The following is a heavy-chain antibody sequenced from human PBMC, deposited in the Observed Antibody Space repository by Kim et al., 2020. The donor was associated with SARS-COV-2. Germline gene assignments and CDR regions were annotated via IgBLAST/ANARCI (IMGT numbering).Heavy chain of an antibody. J-gene: IGHJ4*02. CDR1: GFTFSDSA. CDR3: TRQGYFDFWSGSPKDYSHFDY. V-gene: IGHV3-73*01. D-gene: IGHD3-3*01. CDR2: IRSKANTYAT. Sequence: GGSLRLSCAASGFTFSDSALHWVRQTSGKGLEWVGRIRSKANTYATTYAASMKGRFTISRDDSKNTAWLQMNSLKTEDTAVYYCTRQGYFDFWSGSPKDYSHFDYWGQGTLVTVSS.